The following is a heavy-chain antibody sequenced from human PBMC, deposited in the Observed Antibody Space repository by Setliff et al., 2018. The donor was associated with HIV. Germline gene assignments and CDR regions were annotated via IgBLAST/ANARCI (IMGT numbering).Heavy chain of an antibody. J-gene: IGHJ3*02. Sequence: ASVKVSCKTSGYIFTTYGVSWIRQAPGQGLEWTGWINPYSGDTKYLQKFQGRVTLTTDTSTSTAYMDLRSLRSDDTAVYYCAREGWPSDAFDIWGQGTMVTVSS. D-gene: IGHD2-15*01. CDR3: AREGWPSDAFDI. CDR1: GYIFTTYG. V-gene: IGHV1-18*01. CDR2: INPYSGDT.